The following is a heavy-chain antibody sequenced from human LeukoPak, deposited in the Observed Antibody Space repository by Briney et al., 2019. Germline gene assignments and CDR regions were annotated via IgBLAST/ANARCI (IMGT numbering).Heavy chain of an antibody. D-gene: IGHD6-13*01. CDR1: GGSISSYY. Sequence: SETLSLTCTVSGGSISSYYWSWIRQPSGKGLEWIGYIYYSGSTNYNPSLKSRVTMSVDTSKTQFSLKLSSVTAADTAVYYCARADKGSSWYTYYMDVWGKGTTVTVSS. V-gene: IGHV4-59*01. J-gene: IGHJ6*03. CDR3: ARADKGSSWYTYYMDV. CDR2: IYYSGST.